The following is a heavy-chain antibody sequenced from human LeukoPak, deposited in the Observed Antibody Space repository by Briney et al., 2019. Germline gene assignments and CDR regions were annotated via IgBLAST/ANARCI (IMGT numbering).Heavy chain of an antibody. J-gene: IGHJ6*02. Sequence: GGSLRLSCAASGFAFSSYWMSWVRQAPGKGLEWVASIKQDGSEKYYVDSVKGRFTISRDNSKNTLYLQMNSLRAEDTAVYYCAKDLGQLGYYYYYYGMDVWGQGTTVTVSS. V-gene: IGHV3-7*01. CDR2: IKQDGSEK. CDR3: AKDLGQLGYYYYYYGMDV. CDR1: GFAFSSYW. D-gene: IGHD6-13*01.